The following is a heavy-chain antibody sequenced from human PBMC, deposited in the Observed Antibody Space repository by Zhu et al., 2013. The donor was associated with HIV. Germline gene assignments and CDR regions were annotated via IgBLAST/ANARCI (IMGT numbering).Heavy chain of an antibody. D-gene: IGHD4-17*01. CDR3: ARDPYGDYVSNFDY. V-gene: IGHV3-30-3*01. J-gene: IGHJ4*02. CDR1: GFTFSSYA. CDR2: ISYDGSNK. Sequence: QVQLVESGGGVVQPGRSLRLSCAASGFTFSSYAMHWVRQAPGKGLEWVAVISYDGSNKYYADSVKGRFTISRDNSKNTLYLQMNSLRAEDTAVYYCARDPYGDYVSNFDYWGQGTLVTVSS.